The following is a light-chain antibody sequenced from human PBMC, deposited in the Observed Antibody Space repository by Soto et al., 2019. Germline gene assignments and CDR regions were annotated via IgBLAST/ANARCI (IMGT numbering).Light chain of an antibody. CDR1: QVIDNY. J-gene: IGKJ5*01. Sequence: EIQMTQSPSSLSASVGDRVTITCQASQVIDNYLNWYQQKPGKAPKLLIYDASNLESGVPSRFSGSGSGTDFTFTISSLQPEDIATYYCQQYDDLPITFGQGTRLVIK. CDR3: QQYDDLPIT. CDR2: DAS. V-gene: IGKV1-33*01.